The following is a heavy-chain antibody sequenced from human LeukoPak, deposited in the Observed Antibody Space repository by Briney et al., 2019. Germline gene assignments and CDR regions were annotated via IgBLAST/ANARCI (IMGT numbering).Heavy chain of an antibody. CDR3: ARAGFGLAPHRGTPFDY. D-gene: IGHD3-10*01. V-gene: IGHV4-39*01. CDR1: GVSISSSNSY. Sequence: SETLSLTCTVSGVSISSSNSYWGWIRQPPGKGLEWIGSIYYTGNTYYNASLKSQVSISIDTSKNQFSLKLTSVTAADTSVYYCARAGFGLAPHRGTPFDYWGQGTLVTVSS. J-gene: IGHJ4*02. CDR2: IYYTGNT.